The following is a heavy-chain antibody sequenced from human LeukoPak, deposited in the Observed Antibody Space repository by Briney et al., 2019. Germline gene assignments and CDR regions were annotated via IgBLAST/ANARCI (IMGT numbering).Heavy chain of an antibody. CDR1: GFTFSSYG. D-gene: IGHD3-22*01. CDR2: ISYDGSNK. V-gene: IGHV3-30*18. CDR3: AKDNSGSYYYDSSGYY. J-gene: IGHJ4*02. Sequence: GRSLRLSCAASGFTFSSYGMHWVRQAPGKGLEWVAVISYDGSNKYYADSVKGRFTISRDNSKNTLYLQMNSLRAEDTAVYYCAKDNSGSYYYDSSGYYWGQGTLVSVSS.